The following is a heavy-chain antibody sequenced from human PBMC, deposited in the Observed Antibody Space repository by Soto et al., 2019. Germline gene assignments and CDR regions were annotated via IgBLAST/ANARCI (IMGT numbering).Heavy chain of an antibody. V-gene: IGHV3-21*06. CDR3: ARGVVAGVSIGY. D-gene: IGHD2-15*01. Sequence: GGSLRLSCAASGFTFSSYSMNWVRQAPGKGLEWVSSISSSSSYIYYADSVKGRFTISRDNAKNSLYLQMNSLRAEDTAVYYCARGVVAGVSIGYWGPGALVTVSS. CDR1: GFTFSSYS. J-gene: IGHJ4*02. CDR2: ISSSSSYI.